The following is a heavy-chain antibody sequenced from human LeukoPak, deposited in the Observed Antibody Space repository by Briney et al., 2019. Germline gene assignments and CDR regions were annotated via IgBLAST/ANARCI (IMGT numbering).Heavy chain of an antibody. Sequence: GGSLRLSCAASGFTFSSYSMNWVRQAPGKGLEWVSSISSSSSYIYYADSVKGRFTISRDNAKNSLYLQMNSLGAEDTAVYYCARDRVVVVPAAIYYYYGMDVWGQGTTVTVSS. D-gene: IGHD2-2*01. J-gene: IGHJ6*02. CDR2: ISSSSSYI. V-gene: IGHV3-21*01. CDR1: GFTFSSYS. CDR3: ARDRVVVVPAAIYYYYGMDV.